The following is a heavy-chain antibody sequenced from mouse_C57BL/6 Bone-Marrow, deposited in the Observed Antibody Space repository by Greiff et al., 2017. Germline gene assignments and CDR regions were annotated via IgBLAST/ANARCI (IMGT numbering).Heavy chain of an antibody. CDR3: ARERLHPGFDY. J-gene: IGHJ3*01. CDR2: IHPNSGST. V-gene: IGHV1-64*01. CDR1: GYTFTSYW. Sequence: VQLQQPGAELVKPGASVKLSCKASGYTFTSYWMHWVKQRPGQGLEWIGMIHPNSGSTNYNEKFKSKATLTVDKSSSTAYMQLSSLTSEDSAVYYGARERLHPGFDYWGQGTLVTVSA. D-gene: IGHD2-4*01.